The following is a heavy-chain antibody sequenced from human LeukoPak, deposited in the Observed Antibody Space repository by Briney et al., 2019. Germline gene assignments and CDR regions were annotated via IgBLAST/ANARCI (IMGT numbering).Heavy chain of an antibody. CDR1: GGSISSYY. CDR3: AREGLVTAISPPLDY. J-gene: IGHJ4*02. Sequence: ASETLSLTCTVSGGSISSYYWSWIRQPARKGLEWIGRIYTSGSTDYNPSLKSRVTISVDKSKNQFSLKLTSVTAADTAVYYCAREGLVTAISPPLDYWGQGTLVTVSS. V-gene: IGHV4-4*07. D-gene: IGHD2-21*02. CDR2: IYTSGST.